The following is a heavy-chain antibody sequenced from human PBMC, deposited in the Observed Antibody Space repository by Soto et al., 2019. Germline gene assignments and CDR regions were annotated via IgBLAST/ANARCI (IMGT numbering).Heavy chain of an antibody. J-gene: IGHJ6*02. D-gene: IGHD3-22*01. CDR1: GLTFTSSA. CDR2: IVVGSGNT. V-gene: IGHV1-58*01. Sequence: SVKVSCKASGLTFTSSAVQWVRQARGQRLEWIGWIVVGSGNTNYAQKFQERVTITRDMSTSTAYMELSSLRSEDTAVYYCAAGGSSGYYPYYYYGMDVWGQGTTVTVS. CDR3: AAGGSSGYYPYYYYGMDV.